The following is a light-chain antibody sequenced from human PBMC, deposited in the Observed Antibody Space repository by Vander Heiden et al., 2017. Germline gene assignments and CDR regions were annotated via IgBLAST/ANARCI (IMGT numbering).Light chain of an antibody. CDR1: QSVSNN. CDR3: QQNNNWPYT. V-gene: IGKV3-15*01. Sequence: ETVMTQSPATLSVSPGERATLSCRASQSVSNNLAWYQQKPGQAPRLLIYGASTRATGIPARFSGSGSRTDFTLTISSLQSEDFAVYYCQQNNNWPYTFGQGTKVEIK. J-gene: IGKJ2*01. CDR2: GAS.